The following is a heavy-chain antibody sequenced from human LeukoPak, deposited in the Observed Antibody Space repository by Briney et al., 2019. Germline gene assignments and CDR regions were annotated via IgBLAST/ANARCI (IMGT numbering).Heavy chain of an antibody. CDR1: GGSISNYY. Sequence: PSETLSLTCTVSGGSISNYYWSWVRQPPGKGLEWIGYIYYSGSTNYNPSLKSRVTISVDTSKNQFSLKLSSVTAADTAVYYCARDAPVRYSGSYFDYWGQGTLVTVSS. D-gene: IGHD1-26*01. V-gene: IGHV4-59*01. J-gene: IGHJ4*02. CDR2: IYYSGST. CDR3: ARDAPVRYSGSYFDY.